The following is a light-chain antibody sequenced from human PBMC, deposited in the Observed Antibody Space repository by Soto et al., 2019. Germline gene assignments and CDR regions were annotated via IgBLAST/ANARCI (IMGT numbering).Light chain of an antibody. CDR2: ASS. Sequence: GDRVTVTCRAIQGIGTYLVWYQQKSGKAPTVLIYASSTLQTGVPSRFRCSGAGTVFSRTISSLHPEDVETDSCQQVDRYPRTFGQGTKVDIK. V-gene: IGKV1-9*01. J-gene: IGKJ1*01. CDR1: QGIGTY. CDR3: QQVDRYPRT.